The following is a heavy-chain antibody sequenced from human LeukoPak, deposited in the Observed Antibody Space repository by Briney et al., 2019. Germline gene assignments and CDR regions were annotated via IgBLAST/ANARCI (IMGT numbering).Heavy chain of an antibody. Sequence: GGSLRLSCVGSGFIFSNAWMNWVRQAPGKGLEWVARIKSKVDGETIDYAAPTKGRFSISRDDSKNTVYLQMNSLKTEDTGVYYCSTGGYFFDYWGQGTLVTVSS. CDR1: GFIFSNAW. J-gene: IGHJ4*02. CDR2: IKSKVDGETI. CDR3: STGGYFFDY. V-gene: IGHV3-15*07.